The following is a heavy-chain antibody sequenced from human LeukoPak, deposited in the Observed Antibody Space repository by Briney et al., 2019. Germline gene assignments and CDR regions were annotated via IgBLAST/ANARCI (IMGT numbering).Heavy chain of an antibody. V-gene: IGHV1-2*02. J-gene: IGHJ5*02. D-gene: IGHD2-2*01. CDR3: ARDLGGFHSSTRGWFDP. CDR2: INPNSGGT. CDR1: GYTFTSYG. Sequence: GASVKVSCKASGYTFTSYGISWVRQAPGRGLEWMGWINPNSGGTNYAQKFQGRVTMTRDTSISTAYMELSRLRSDDTAVYYCARDLGGFHSSTRGWFDPWGQGTLVTVSS.